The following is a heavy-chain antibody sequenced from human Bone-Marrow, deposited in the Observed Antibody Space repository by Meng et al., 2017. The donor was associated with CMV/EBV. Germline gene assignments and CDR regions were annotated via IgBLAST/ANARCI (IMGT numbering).Heavy chain of an antibody. V-gene: IGHV3-20*04. CDR1: GFTFDDHG. CDR2: INWSGTST. D-gene: IGHD4-17*01. Sequence: GGSLRLSCAASGFTFDDHGMAWARQVPGKGLEWVTGINWSGTSTGYADSVKGRVTISRDNAKNSVFLQMTSLRAEDSALYFCARGGGSDFREFNQIWGQGTLVTVSS. CDR3: ARGGGSDFREFNQI. J-gene: IGHJ1*01.